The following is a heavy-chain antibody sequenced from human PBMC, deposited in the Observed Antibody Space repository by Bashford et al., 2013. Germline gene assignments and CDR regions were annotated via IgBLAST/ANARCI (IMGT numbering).Heavy chain of an antibody. J-gene: IGHJ4*02. CDR2: ITSSGSTM. CDR3: ARGPRVGEGFDS. V-gene: IGHV3-11*01. D-gene: IGHD1-26*01. CDR1: GFTFSDYY. Sequence: GGSLRLSCAVSGFTFSDYYMTWIRQAPRKGLECISYITSSGSTMYYADSVKGRFTISRDNAKNSLYLQMSSLRAEDTAVYYCARGPRVGEGFDSWGQGTLVTVSS.